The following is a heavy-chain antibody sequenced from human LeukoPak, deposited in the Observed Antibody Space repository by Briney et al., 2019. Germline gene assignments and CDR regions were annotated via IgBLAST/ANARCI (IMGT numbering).Heavy chain of an antibody. CDR2: IDPSDSYT. CDR3: VRGMTVVGWFDP. Sequence: GESLKISCKGSGYSFTSYWISWVRQMPGKGLEWMGRIDPSDSYTNYSPSFQGHVTISADKSISTTYLQWSSLKASDTAMYYCVRGMTVVGWFDPWGQGTLVTVSS. D-gene: IGHD6-19*01. V-gene: IGHV5-10-1*01. J-gene: IGHJ5*02. CDR1: GYSFTSYW.